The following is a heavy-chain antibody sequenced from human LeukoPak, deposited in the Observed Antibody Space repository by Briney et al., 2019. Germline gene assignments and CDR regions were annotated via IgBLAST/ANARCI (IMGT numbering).Heavy chain of an antibody. V-gene: IGHV4-59*08. Sequence: SETLSLTCTVSGGSINSYYWSWIRQPPGKGLEWIGYIYYSGSTYYTPSLKSRVTISVDTSKNQFSLKLSSVTAADTAVYYCARHSRSGYSGYENAFDIWGQGTMVTVSS. J-gene: IGHJ3*02. CDR3: ARHSRSGYSGYENAFDI. D-gene: IGHD5-12*01. CDR2: IYYSGST. CDR1: GGSINSYY.